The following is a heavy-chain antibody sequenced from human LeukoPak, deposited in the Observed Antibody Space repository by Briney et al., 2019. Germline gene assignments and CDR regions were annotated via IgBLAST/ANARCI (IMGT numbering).Heavy chain of an antibody. D-gene: IGHD3-3*01. V-gene: IGHV3-23*01. CDR1: GFTFSSYA. CDR2: ISGSGGST. CDR3: AKTAPYDFWSGYYYSAGYFDY. Sequence: GGSLRLSCAASGFTFSSYAMSRVRQAPGKGLEWVSAISGSGGSTYYADSVKGRFTISRDNSKNTLYLQMNSLRAEDTAVYYCAKTAPYDFWSGYYYSAGYFDYWGQGALVTVSS. J-gene: IGHJ4*02.